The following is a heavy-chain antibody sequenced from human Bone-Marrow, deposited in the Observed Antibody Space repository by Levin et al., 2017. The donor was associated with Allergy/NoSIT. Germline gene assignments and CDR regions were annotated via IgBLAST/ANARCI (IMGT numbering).Heavy chain of an antibody. CDR3: TTDSGYCISTSCYAVLGCGMDV. Sequence: GGSLRLSCAASGFTFSNAWMNWVRQAPGKGLEWVGRIKSKTDGGTTDYAAPVKGRFTISRDDSKNTLYLQMNSLKTEDTAVYYCTTDSGYCISTSCYAVLGCGMDVWGQGTTVTVSS. J-gene: IGHJ6*02. V-gene: IGHV3-15*07. CDR1: GFTFSNAW. D-gene: IGHD2-2*01. CDR2: IKSKTDGGTT.